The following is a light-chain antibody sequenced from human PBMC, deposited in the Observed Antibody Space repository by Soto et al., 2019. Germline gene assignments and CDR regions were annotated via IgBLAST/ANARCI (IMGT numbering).Light chain of an antibody. CDR3: QQSFTTPLT. CDR2: DAS. CDR1: QRISSY. Sequence: DIQMTQSPSSLSASVGDRVTITCRASQRISSYLNWYQQKPGKAPRLLIYDASSLQSGVPSTFSGSGSGTDFNLTINSLQPEDFATYFCQQSFTTPLTFGGGTKVDIK. J-gene: IGKJ4*01. V-gene: IGKV1-39*01.